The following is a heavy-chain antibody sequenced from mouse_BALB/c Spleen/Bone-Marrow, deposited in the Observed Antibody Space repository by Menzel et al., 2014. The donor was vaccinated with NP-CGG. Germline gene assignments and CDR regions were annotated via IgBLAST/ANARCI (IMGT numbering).Heavy chain of an antibody. J-gene: IGHJ4*01. D-gene: IGHD1-1*01. CDR1: GFPFGGYA. CDR3: ARHETTVVATDAMDY. CDR2: FRRGGSYT. V-gene: IGHV5-9-3*01. Sequence: EVKLVESGGGLGKPGGPLKLSCAASGFPFGGYAMSWVRQTPEKRLGGVEPFRRGGSYTYYPDSVKGRFTISRDNAKNTLYLQMSSLRSEDTAMYCCARHETTVVATDAMDYWGQGTSVTVSS.